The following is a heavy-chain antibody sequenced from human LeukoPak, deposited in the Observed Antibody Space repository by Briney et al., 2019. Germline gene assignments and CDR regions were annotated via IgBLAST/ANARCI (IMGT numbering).Heavy chain of an antibody. CDR3: TRESGAFSPFGF. J-gene: IGHJ4*02. V-gene: IGHV4-4*02. CDR1: GGSIMTTNW. CDR2: VHLNGAT. Sequence: SETLSLTCAVSGGSIMTTNWWSWVRQPPGKGLEWIGEVHLNGATNYNPSLESRVSMSIDTSKNQMSLKLTSVTAADTAIHYCTRESGAFSPFGFWGQGTLVTVSS. D-gene: IGHD1-26*01.